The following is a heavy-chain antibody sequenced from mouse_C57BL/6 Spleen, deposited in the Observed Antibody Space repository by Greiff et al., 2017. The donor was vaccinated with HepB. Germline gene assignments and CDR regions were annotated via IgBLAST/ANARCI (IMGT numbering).Heavy chain of an antibody. Sequence: QVQLQQSGAELVKPGASVKLSCKASGYTFTSYWMHWVKQRPGRGLEWIGRIDPNSGGTKYNEKFKGKAILTADKSSSTAYMELRSLTSEDSAVYYCTRGDGITGYWGQGTTLTVSS. V-gene: IGHV1-62-3*01. CDR1: GYTFTSYW. CDR3: TRGDGITGY. CDR2: IDPNSGGT. D-gene: IGHD2-4*01. J-gene: IGHJ2*01.